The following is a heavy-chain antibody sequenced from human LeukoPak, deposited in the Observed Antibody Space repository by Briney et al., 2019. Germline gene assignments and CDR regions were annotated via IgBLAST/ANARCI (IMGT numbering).Heavy chain of an antibody. CDR2: IKSKTEGGTT. Sequence: GGSLRLSCAASGFTFSNAWMSWVRQAPGKGLEWVGRIKSKTEGGTTDYATPVKGRFTISRDGSKNTLYLQMNSLKTEDTAVYYCTTGGSASSRGHYYYYMDVWGKGTTVTVSS. V-gene: IGHV3-15*01. D-gene: IGHD2-2*01. CDR3: TTGGSASSRGHYYYYMDV. CDR1: GFTFSNAW. J-gene: IGHJ6*03.